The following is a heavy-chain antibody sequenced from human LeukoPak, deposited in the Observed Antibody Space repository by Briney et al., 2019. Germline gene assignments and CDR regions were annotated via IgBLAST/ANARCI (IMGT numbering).Heavy chain of an antibody. CDR3: ARQDYYYGMDV. CDR1: GGSISSYY. Sequence: PSETLSLTCTVSGGSISSYYWSWIRQPPGKGLEWIGNIYNSGSTNYNPSLKSRVTISVDTSKNQFSLNLSSVTAADTAVYYCARQDYYYGMDVWGQGTTVTVSS. CDR2: IYNSGST. V-gene: IGHV4-59*08. J-gene: IGHJ6*02.